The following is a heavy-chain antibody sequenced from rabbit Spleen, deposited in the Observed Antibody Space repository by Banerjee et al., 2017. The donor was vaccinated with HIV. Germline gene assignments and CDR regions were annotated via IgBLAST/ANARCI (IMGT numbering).Heavy chain of an antibody. CDR2: IDLVFGST. Sequence: QEQLVESGGGLIQPGGSLKLSCKASGFDFSNYGVSWVRQAPGKGLEWIGYIDLVFGSTYYANWVNGRFSISRENAQNTVFLQMTSLTAADTATYFCARDGAGGTYFALWGPGTLVTVS. V-gene: IGHV1S47*01. J-gene: IGHJ4*01. CDR1: GFDFSNYG. CDR3: ARDGAGGTYFAL. D-gene: IGHD8-1*01.